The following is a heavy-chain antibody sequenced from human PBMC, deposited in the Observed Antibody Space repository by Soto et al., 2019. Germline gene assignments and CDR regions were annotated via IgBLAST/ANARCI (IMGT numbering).Heavy chain of an antibody. J-gene: IGHJ4*02. CDR1: GYTFTSYA. V-gene: IGHV1-3*01. CDR2: INAGNGNT. D-gene: IGHD2-15*01. Sequence: QVQLVQSGAEVKKPGASVKVSCKASGYTFTSYAMHWVRQAPGQRLEWMGWINAGNGNTKYSQKFQGRVTITRDTSASTAYMELSSLRSEDTAVYYCARVRDCSGGSCYYSARVVDYWDQGTLVTVSS. CDR3: ARVRDCSGGSCYYSARVVDY.